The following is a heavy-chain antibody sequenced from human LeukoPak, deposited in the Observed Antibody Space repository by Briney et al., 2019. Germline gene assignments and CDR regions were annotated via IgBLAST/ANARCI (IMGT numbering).Heavy chain of an antibody. Sequence: PGGSLRLSCAASGFTFSSYWMIWVRQAPGKGLEWVANIKEDGSEKYYVDSVKGRFTISRDNAKNSLFLQMDSLGAEDTAIYYCARDASGSYYDYWGQGTLVTVSS. J-gene: IGHJ4*02. CDR1: GFTFSSYW. V-gene: IGHV3-7*01. D-gene: IGHD1-26*01. CDR2: IKEDGSEK. CDR3: ARDASGSYYDY.